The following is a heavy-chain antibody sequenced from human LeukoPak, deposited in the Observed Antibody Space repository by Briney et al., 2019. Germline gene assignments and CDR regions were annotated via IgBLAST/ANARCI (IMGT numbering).Heavy chain of an antibody. J-gene: IGHJ4*02. CDR3: ARQGKPYYDSSGYAY. CDR1: GGSFSGYY. CDR2: INHSGST. V-gene: IGHV4-34*01. D-gene: IGHD3-22*01. Sequence: KPSETLSLTCAVYGGSFSGYYWSWIRQPPGKGLEWIGEINHSGSTNYNPSLKSRVTISVDTSKNQFSLKLSSVTAADTAVYYCARQGKPYYDSSGYAYWGQGTLVTVSS.